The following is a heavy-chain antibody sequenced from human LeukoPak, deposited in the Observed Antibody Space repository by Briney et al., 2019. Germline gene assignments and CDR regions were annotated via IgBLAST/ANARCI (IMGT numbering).Heavy chain of an antibody. CDR3: ASDIAAAGENGYYYYAMDV. CDR2: IIPIFGTA. V-gene: IGHV1-69*13. J-gene: IGHJ6*04. D-gene: IGHD6-13*01. CDR1: GGTFSSYA. Sequence: ASVTVSCKASGGTFSSYAISWVRQAPGQGLEWMGGIIPIFGTANYAQKFQGRVTITADESMSTAYMELSSLRSEDTAVYYCASDIAAAGENGYYYYAMDVWGKGTTVTVSS.